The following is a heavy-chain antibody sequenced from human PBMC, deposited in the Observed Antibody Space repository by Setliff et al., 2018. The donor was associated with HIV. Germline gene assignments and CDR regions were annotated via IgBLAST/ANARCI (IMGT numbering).Heavy chain of an antibody. Sequence: GGSLRLSCAASGFTVSSNYMSWVRQAPGRGLEWVALIYSCGSTYYADSAKGRFTISRDNSKNTLYLQMNSLRAEGTAVYNCARVHITMLRGVTGWFDPWGQGTLVTVSS. J-gene: IGHJ5*02. V-gene: IGHV3-66*01. CDR3: ARVHITMLRGVTGWFDP. CDR1: GFTVSSNY. CDR2: IYSCGST. D-gene: IGHD3-10*01.